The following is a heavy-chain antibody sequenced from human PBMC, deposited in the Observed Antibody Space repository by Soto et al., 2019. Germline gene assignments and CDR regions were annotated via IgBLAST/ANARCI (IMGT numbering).Heavy chain of an antibody. Sequence: ESVGGVVQPGRSLTLSCVASGFTFTSYGIHWVRQAPGKGLEWVAVIWYDGSNKYYGDSVKGRFSISRDNSKNTVYLQMNSLRAKDTAVYYCARDRRFLEWLDYWGQGTLVSVSS. J-gene: IGHJ4*02. CDR2: IWYDGSNK. V-gene: IGHV3-33*01. CDR3: ARDRRFLEWLDY. CDR1: GFTFTSYG. D-gene: IGHD3-3*01.